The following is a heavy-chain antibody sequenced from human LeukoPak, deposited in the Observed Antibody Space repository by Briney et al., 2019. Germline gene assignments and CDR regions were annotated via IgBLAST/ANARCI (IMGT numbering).Heavy chain of an antibody. CDR2: IRQDGSKI. CDR1: GFTFSTYW. V-gene: IGHV3-7*04. D-gene: IGHD3-22*01. J-gene: IGHJ3*02. Sequence: GGFLRLSCAASGFTFSTYWMSWVRQAPGKGLEWVTNIRQDGSKIYYVDSVKGRFTISRDNAKNSLYLQMNSLRAEDTAVYYCARVYSITMIVVVIRLNDAFDIWGQGTMVTVSS. CDR3: ARVYSITMIVVVIRLNDAFDI.